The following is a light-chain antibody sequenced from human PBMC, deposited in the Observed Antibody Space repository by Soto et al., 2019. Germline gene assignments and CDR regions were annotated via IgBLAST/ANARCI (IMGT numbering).Light chain of an antibody. CDR1: QIVSSN. Sequence: EVVMTQSPATLSVSPGERATLSCRASQIVSSNLAWYQQKSGQSPRLLIYGASARATGIPARFSGSGSGTDFTLTISSLQSEDFALYYCQQYNHWPFTFGPGTTVDI. CDR3: QQYNHWPFT. CDR2: GAS. J-gene: IGKJ3*01. V-gene: IGKV3-15*01.